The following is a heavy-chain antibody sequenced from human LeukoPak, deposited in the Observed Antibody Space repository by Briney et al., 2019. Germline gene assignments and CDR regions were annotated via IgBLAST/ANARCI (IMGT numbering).Heavy chain of an antibody. D-gene: IGHD6-13*01. CDR1: GGSFSGYY. CDR3: ARNRGAAAGWIDY. CDR2: INHSGST. Sequence: SETLSLTCAVYGGSFSGYYWSWIRQPPGKGLEWIGEINHSGSTNYNPSLKSRVTISVDTSKNQFSLKLSSVTAADTAVYYCARNRGAAAGWIDYWGQGTLVTFSS. V-gene: IGHV4-34*01. J-gene: IGHJ4*02.